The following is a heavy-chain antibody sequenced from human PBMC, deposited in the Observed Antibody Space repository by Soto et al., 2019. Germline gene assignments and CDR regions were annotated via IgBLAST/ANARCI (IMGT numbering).Heavy chain of an antibody. D-gene: IGHD3-22*01. J-gene: IGHJ6*02. CDR2: ISGDGGST. CDR3: AKDINSYDSSGYYYYYYGMDV. V-gene: IGHV3-43*02. CDR1: GFTFDDYA. Sequence: GESLKISCAASGFTFDDYAMHWVRQAPGKGLEWVSLISGDGGSTYYADSVKGRFTISRDNSKNSLYLQMNSLRTEDTALYYCAKDINSYDSSGYYYYYYGMDVWGQGTTVTVSS.